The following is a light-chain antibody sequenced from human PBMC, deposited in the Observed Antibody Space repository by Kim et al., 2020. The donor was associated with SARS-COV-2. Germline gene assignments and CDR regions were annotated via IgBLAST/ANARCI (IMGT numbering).Light chain of an antibody. CDR1: SSNIGSNT. CDR3: AAWDDSLNVVV. V-gene: IGLV1-44*01. J-gene: IGLJ2*01. Sequence: GQRVTISCSRSSSNIGSNTVNWYQQRPGTAPKLLIYSNNQRPSGVPDRFSGSKSGTSASLAISGLQSEDEADYYCAAWDDSLNVVVFGGGTQLTVL. CDR2: SNN.